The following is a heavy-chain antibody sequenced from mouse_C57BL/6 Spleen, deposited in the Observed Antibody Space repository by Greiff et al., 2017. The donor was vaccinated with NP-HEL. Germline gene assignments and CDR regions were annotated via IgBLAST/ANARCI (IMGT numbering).Heavy chain of an antibody. J-gene: IGHJ2*01. D-gene: IGHD2-1*01. Sequence: QVQLKESGPELVMPGASVKISCKASGYAVSSSWMYWVKQRPGKGLEWIGRIYSGDGDTNYNGKFKGKATLTADKSSSTAYMQLSSLTSEDSAVYFSARGNYGNYVHYWGQGTTLTVTS. V-gene: IGHV1-82*01. CDR2: IYSGDGDT. CDR1: GYAVSSSW. CDR3: ARGNYGNYVHY.